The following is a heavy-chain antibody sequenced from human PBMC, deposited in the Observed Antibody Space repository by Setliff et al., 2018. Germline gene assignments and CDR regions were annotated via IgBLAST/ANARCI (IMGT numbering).Heavy chain of an antibody. CDR3: VREPSTYYYGSGSLDGYLDY. D-gene: IGHD3-10*01. CDR1: GGTFSSYA. Sequence: SVKVSCKASGGTFSSYAISWVRQAPGQGLEWMGGIIPILGIANYAQKFQGRVTITADESTSTAYMELSSLRSEDTAVYYCVREPSTYYYGSGSLDGYLDYWGQGTLVTVSS. V-gene: IGHV1-69*10. CDR2: IIPILGIA. J-gene: IGHJ4*02.